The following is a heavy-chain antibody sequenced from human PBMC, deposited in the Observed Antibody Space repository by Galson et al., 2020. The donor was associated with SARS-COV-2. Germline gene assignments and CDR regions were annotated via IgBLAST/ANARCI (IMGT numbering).Heavy chain of an antibody. D-gene: IGHD6-19*01. CDR2: INSSGAT. CDR1: GASIRSNY. CDR3: ARETLAVAATPFDY. V-gene: IGHV4-4*07. Sequence: SETLSLTCTVSGASIRSNYWTWIRQPAGKGLEWIGRINSSGATNYNPSLKSRVTLSVDTSKNHFSLSLSSVTAADTAVYYCARETLAVAATPFDYWGQGTPVTVSS. J-gene: IGHJ4*02.